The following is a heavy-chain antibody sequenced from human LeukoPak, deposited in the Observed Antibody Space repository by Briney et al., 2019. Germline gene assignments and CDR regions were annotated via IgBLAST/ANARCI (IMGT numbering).Heavy chain of an antibody. CDR2: IKLNSGDT. D-gene: IGHD6-19*01. V-gene: IGHV1-2*02. CDR1: GYSFTGYF. J-gene: IGHJ1*01. CDR3: ARDPGIAVSGKYLQH. Sequence: ASVKVSYKSSGYSFTGYFMHWVRQAPGQGLEWMGWIKLNSGDTNYAQKFQGRVTMTRDTSISTTYMEVSRLRSDDTAVYYCARDPGIAVSGKYLQHWGQGTLVTVSS.